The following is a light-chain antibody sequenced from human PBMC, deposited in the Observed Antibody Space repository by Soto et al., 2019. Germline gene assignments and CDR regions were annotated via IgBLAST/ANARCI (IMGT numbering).Light chain of an antibody. Sequence: QSALTQPASVSGSPGQSITISCTGTSSDVGGYNYVSWYQHHPGKAPILIIYDASNRPSGVSIRFSGSKSDNTASLTISGLQPEDEADYHCSSYTTSNTRQIVFGTGTKVTVL. J-gene: IGLJ1*01. CDR2: DAS. CDR3: SSYTTSNTRQIV. CDR1: SSDVGGYNY. V-gene: IGLV2-14*03.